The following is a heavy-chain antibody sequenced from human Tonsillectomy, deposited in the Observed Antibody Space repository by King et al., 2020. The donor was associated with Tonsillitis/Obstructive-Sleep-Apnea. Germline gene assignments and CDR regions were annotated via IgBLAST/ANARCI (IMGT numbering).Heavy chain of an antibody. CDR3: ARSVATIDYYYYHYMDV. Sequence: VQLVQSGAEVKKPGSSVKLSCKASGGTFRSYDISWVRQAPGQGLEWMGGIIPIFGTANYAKKFQGRVTITADESTSPAYMELSSLRSEDTAVYYCARSVATIDYYYYHYMDVWGKGTTVTVSS. D-gene: IGHD5-12*01. V-gene: IGHV1-69*12. CDR2: IIPIFGTA. J-gene: IGHJ6*03. CDR1: GGTFRSYD.